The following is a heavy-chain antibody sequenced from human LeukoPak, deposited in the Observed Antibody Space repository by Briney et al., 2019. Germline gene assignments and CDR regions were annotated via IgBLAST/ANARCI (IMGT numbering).Heavy chain of an antibody. CDR1: GFTFSSYA. CDR3: AKDTTGYDYVWGSYRPTL. J-gene: IGHJ4*02. CDR2: IGGSGGST. D-gene: IGHD3-16*02. V-gene: IGHV3-23*01. Sequence: GGSLRLSCAASGFTFSSYAMSWVRQAPGKGLEWVSAIGGSGGSTYYADSVKGRFTISRDNSKNTLYLQMNSLRAEDTALYYCAKDTTGYDYVWGSYRPTLWGQGTLVTVSS.